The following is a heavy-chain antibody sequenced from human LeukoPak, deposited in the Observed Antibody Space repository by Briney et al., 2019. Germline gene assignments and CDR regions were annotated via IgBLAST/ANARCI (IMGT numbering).Heavy chain of an antibody. CDR3: ARGVAASKLQAYDY. V-gene: IGHV3-48*03. Sequence: QPGGSLRLSCAASGFTFSSYEMNWVRQAPGKGLEWVSYISSSGSTIYYADSVKGRFTISRDNAKNSLYLQMNSLRAEDTAVYYCARGVAASKLQAYDYWGQGTLVTVSS. CDR2: ISSSGSTI. CDR1: GFTFSSYE. J-gene: IGHJ4*02. D-gene: IGHD6-19*01.